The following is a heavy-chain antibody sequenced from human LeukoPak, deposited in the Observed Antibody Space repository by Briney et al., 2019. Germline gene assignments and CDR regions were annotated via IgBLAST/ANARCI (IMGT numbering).Heavy chain of an antibody. CDR2: INPSGGTT. Sequence: GASVKVSCKASGYTFTSYHMHWVRQAPGQGLEWMGIINPSGGTTNYAQKFRGRVTMTRDMSTSTVYMELSSLRSEDTAVYYCARDSSGWYHWFDPWGQGTLVTVSS. J-gene: IGHJ5*02. V-gene: IGHV1-46*01. CDR1: GYTFTSYH. CDR3: ARDSSGWYHWFDP. D-gene: IGHD6-19*01.